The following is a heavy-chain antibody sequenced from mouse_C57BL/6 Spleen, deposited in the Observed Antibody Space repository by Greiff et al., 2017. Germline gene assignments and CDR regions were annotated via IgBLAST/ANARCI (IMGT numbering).Heavy chain of an antibody. D-gene: IGHD2-5*01. CDR1: GYTFTDYE. J-gene: IGHJ3*01. Sequence: VKLQESGAELVRPGASVTLSCKASGYTFTDYEMHWVKQTPVHGLEWIGAIDPETGGTAYNQKFKGKAILTADKSSSTAYMELRSLTSEDSAVYYCTRDDSNYAWFAYWGQGTLVTVSA. CDR3: TRDDSNYAWFAY. CDR2: IDPETGGT. V-gene: IGHV1-15*01.